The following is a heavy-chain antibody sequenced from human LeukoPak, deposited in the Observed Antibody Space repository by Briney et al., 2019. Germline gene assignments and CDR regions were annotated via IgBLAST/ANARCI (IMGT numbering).Heavy chain of an antibody. J-gene: IGHJ3*02. CDR2: ISVYNGNT. Sequence: GASVKVSCKASGYTFTSYGISWVRQAPGQGLERMGWISVYNGNTNYAQKLQGRVTMTTDTSTSTAYMELRSLRSDDTAVYYCARLATRYYDSSDAFDIWGQGTMVTVSS. D-gene: IGHD3-22*01. CDR1: GYTFTSYG. V-gene: IGHV1-18*01. CDR3: ARLATRYYDSSDAFDI.